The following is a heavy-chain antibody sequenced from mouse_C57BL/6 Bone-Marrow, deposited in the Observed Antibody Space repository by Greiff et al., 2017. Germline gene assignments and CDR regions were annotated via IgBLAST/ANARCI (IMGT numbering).Heavy chain of an antibody. CDR2: INSDGGST. CDR1: EYEFPSHD. J-gene: IGHJ1*03. D-gene: IGHD1-1*01. CDR3: ARHEYYGWYFDV. Sequence: EVKLMESGGGLVQPGESLKLSCESNEYEFPSHDMSWVRKTPEKRLELVAAINSDGGSTYYPDTMERRFIISRDNTKKTLYLQMSSLKSEDTAMYYCARHEYYGWYFDVWGTGTTVTVSS. V-gene: IGHV5-2*03.